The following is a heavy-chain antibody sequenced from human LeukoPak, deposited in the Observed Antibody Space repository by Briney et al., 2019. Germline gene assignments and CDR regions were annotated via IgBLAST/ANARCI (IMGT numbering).Heavy chain of an antibody. D-gene: IGHD4-17*01. CDR1: GYPFDNFG. Sequence: ASVKVSCKASGYPFDNFGLTWVRQAPGQGLEWMGWISAYNGNTHYEQKFRGRLTMTTDTSTTTAYLELRSLKSDDTAVYYCARDRLGGDLTGESLYRGQGTLVTVSS. J-gene: IGHJ4*02. CDR2: ISAYNGNT. V-gene: IGHV1-18*01. CDR3: ARDRLGGDLTGESLY.